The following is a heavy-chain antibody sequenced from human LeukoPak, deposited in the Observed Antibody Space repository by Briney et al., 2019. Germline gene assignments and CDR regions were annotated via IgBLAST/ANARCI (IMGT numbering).Heavy chain of an antibody. CDR1: GFTFSNYW. J-gene: IGHJ6*02. D-gene: IGHD3-3*01. CDR3: ARDHGHYDFLSGYYYSYYYGMDV. V-gene: IGHV3-74*01. Sequence: GGSLRLSCAASGFTFSNYWMQWVRQAPGTGLVWVSRISSDGGSTAYADSVKGRFTTARDNSKHTLYLQMNSLRAEDTGVYYCARDHGHYDFLSGYYYSYYYGMDVWGQGTTVTVSS. CDR2: ISSDGGST.